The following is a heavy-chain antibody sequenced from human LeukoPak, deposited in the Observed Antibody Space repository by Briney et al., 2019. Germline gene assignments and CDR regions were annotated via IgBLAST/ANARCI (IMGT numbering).Heavy chain of an antibody. J-gene: IGHJ6*02. CDR2: ISNSSSST. CDR1: GFTFTSYA. CDR3: ANTMVRGSYNMDV. V-gene: IGHV3-23*01. Sequence: GGSLRLSCAASGFTFTSYAMTWFRQAPGEGLEWVSGISNSSSSTYYDDSVKGRFTISRDNSRNTMYLQLSSLSAEATAVYYCANTMVRGSYNMDVWGQGTTVTVSS. D-gene: IGHD3-10*01.